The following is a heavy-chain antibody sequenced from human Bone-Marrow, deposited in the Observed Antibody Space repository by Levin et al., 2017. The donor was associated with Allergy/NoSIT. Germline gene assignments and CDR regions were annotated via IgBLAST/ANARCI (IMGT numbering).Heavy chain of an antibody. CDR2: ISGDASNT. CDR1: AFTFSSCA. J-gene: IGHJ6*02. CDR3: AKDNYQRRADRLATVTTGGMDV. V-gene: IGHV3-23*01. D-gene: IGHD4-17*01. Sequence: SCAASAFTFSSCAMSWVRQAPGRGLEWVSTISGDASNTYYADSVNGRFTISRDNSKNTLYLQMNSLRAEDTAVYYCAKDNYQRRADRLATVTTGGMDVWGQGTTVTVSS.